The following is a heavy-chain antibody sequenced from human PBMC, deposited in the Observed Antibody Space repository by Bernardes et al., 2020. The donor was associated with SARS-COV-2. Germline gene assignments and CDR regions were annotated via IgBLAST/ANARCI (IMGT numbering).Heavy chain of an antibody. Sequence: GGSLRLSCAASGFTFSSYAMTWVRQAPGMRLEWVSLISGSGDSTYYGDSVKGRFTISRDNSKNTVYLQMNSLRVDDTAVYYCANIAMGAHLIFDSWGQGTLVTVSS. CDR3: ANIAMGAHLIFDS. CDR2: ISGSGDST. V-gene: IGHV3-23*01. CDR1: GFTFSSYA. D-gene: IGHD3-16*01. J-gene: IGHJ4*02.